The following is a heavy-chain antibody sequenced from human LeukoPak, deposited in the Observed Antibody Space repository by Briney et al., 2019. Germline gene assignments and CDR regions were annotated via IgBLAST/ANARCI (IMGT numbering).Heavy chain of an antibody. J-gene: IGHJ4*02. V-gene: IGHV4-59*08. Sequence: PSETLSLTCTLSGDSINNYYWSWPRQSTGKGVEGIGYIYYSGSTSYNPSLKIQLTISVDTSKNQFSLKLSSVTAADTAVYYCARHRGSGSPYFDYWGQGTLVTVSS. CDR3: ARHRGSGSPYFDY. CDR2: IYYSGST. D-gene: IGHD3-10*01. CDR1: GDSINNYY.